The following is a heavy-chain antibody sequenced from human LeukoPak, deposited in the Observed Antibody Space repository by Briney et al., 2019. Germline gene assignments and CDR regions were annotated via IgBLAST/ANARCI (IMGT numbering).Heavy chain of an antibody. J-gene: IGHJ3*02. Sequence: GGSLRLSCAASGFTVSSNYMSWVRQAPGKGLEWVSVIYSGGSTYYADSVKGRFTISRDNSKNTLYLQMNSLRPEDTAVYYCARDKRYFDSSGAFDIWGQGTMVTVSS. CDR1: GFTVSSNY. CDR3: ARDKRYFDSSGAFDI. CDR2: IYSGGST. D-gene: IGHD3-9*01. V-gene: IGHV3-53*01.